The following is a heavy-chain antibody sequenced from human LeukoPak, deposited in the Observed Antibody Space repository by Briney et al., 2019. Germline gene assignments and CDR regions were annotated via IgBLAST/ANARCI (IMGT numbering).Heavy chain of an antibody. CDR1: GFTFSSYA. Sequence: GGSLRLSCAASGFTFSSYAISWVHQAPGQGLEWMGRIIPILGIANYAQKFQGRVTITADKSTSTAYMELSSLRSEDTAVYYCARDGLGMDVWGQGTTVTVSS. CDR3: ARDGLGMDV. D-gene: IGHD3-10*01. CDR2: IIPILGIA. J-gene: IGHJ6*02. V-gene: IGHV1-69*04.